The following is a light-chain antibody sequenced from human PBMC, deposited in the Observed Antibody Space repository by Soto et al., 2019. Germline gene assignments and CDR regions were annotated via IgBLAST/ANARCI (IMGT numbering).Light chain of an antibody. V-gene: IGLV1-44*01. J-gene: IGLJ3*02. CDR3: AAWDDNLRGVL. CDR2: RNS. CDR1: SSNIGRNT. Sequence: QSGLTQPPSASGSPGQRIIISGSGSSSNIGRNTVNWYQHLPGRAPTVLLYRNSHRPSGVPDRFSGSQSGSSASLASSGLQSEDEADYYCAAWDDNLRGVLFGGGTKLTVL.